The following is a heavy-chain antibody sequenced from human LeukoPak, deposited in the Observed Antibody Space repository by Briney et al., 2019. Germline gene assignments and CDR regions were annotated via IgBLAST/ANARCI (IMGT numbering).Heavy chain of an antibody. CDR1: GFTFSNYW. D-gene: IGHD3-22*01. CDR2: IKGDGSYK. CDR3: ATSSDSSGND. Sequence: GGSLRLSCAASGFTFSNYWMSWVRQAPGKGLEWVANIKGDGSYKYYVDSVKGRFTISRDNAKSSLYLQMNTLRAEDTAVYYCATSSDSSGNDWGQGTLVTVSS. V-gene: IGHV3-7*03. J-gene: IGHJ4*02.